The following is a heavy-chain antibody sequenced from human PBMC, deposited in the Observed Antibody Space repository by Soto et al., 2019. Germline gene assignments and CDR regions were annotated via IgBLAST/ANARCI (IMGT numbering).Heavy chain of an antibody. Sequence: SETLSLTCTVSGGSISSGDYYWSWIRQPPGKGLEWIGYIYYSGSTYYNPSLKSRVTISVDTSKNQFSLKLSSVTAADTAVYYCAREAYYEFWSGYYNRPWFDPWGQGTLVTVSS. J-gene: IGHJ5*02. CDR3: AREAYYEFWSGYYNRPWFDP. CDR2: IYYSGST. CDR1: GGSISSGDYY. V-gene: IGHV4-30-4*01. D-gene: IGHD3-3*01.